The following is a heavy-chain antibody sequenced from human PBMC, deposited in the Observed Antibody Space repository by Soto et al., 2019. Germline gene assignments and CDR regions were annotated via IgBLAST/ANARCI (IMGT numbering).Heavy chain of an antibody. Sequence: ASVKVSCKASGGTFSSYTISWVRQAPGQGLEWMGRISANNGNTNYAQKLQGRVTMTTDTSTSTAYMELRSLRSDDTAVYYCARDPSITIFGVVTSGPDWFDPWGQGTLVTVSS. CDR3: ARDPSITIFGVVTSGPDWFDP. D-gene: IGHD3-3*01. CDR2: ISANNGNT. J-gene: IGHJ5*02. CDR1: GGTFSSYT. V-gene: IGHV1-18*01.